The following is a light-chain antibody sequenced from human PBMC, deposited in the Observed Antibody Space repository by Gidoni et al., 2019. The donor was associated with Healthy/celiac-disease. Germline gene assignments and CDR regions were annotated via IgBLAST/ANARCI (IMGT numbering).Light chain of an antibody. J-gene: IGLJ1*01. CDR1: SSDVGGYNY. Sequence: QSALTQPPSLSGSPGQSITLSCTGTSSDVGGYNYVFWYQQHPGKAPKLMIDEVSNRPSGVSNRFSGSKSGNTAALTISGLQAEDEADYYCSSYTSSSTRVFGTGTKVTVL. V-gene: IGLV2-14*01. CDR2: EVS. CDR3: SSYTSSSTRV.